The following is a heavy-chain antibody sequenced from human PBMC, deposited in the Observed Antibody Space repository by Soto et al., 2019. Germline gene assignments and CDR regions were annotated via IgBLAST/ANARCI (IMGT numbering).Heavy chain of an antibody. D-gene: IGHD6-13*01. Sequence: GGSLRLSCAASGFTFSSYAMSWVRQAPGKGLEWVSAISGSGGSTYYADSVKGRFTISRDNSKNTLYLQMNSLRAEDTAVYYCAKYSFGEQQLGNYYYGMDVWGQGTTVTVSS. CDR2: ISGSGGST. J-gene: IGHJ6*02. CDR1: GFTFSSYA. CDR3: AKYSFGEQQLGNYYYGMDV. V-gene: IGHV3-23*01.